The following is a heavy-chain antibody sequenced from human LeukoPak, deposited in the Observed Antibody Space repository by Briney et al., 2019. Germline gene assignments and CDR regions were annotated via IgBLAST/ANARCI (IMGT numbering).Heavy chain of an antibody. CDR2: IYHSGST. CDR3: ARDQNYRHGDIAFDI. V-gene: IGHV4-4*02. D-gene: IGHD4-17*01. CDR1: GGSISSSNW. J-gene: IGHJ3*02. Sequence: SETLSLTCAVSGGSISSSNWWSWVRQPPGKGLEWIGEIYHSGSTNYNPSLKSRVTISVDKSKNQFSLKLSSVTAADTAVYYCARDQNYRHGDIAFDIWGQGTMVTVSS.